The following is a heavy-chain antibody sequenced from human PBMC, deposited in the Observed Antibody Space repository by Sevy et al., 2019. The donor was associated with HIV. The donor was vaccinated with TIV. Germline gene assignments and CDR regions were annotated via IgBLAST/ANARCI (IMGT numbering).Heavy chain of an antibody. D-gene: IGHD3-10*01. CDR1: GFTFSSYA. CDR2: ISYDGSNK. Sequence: GSLRLSCAASGFTFSSYAMHWVRQAPGKGLEWVAVISYDGSNKYYADSVKGRFTISRDNSKNTLYLQMNSLRAEDTAVYYCARGINYVFFGALYHWGQGTLVTVSS. CDR3: ARGINYVFFGALYH. V-gene: IGHV3-30-3*01. J-gene: IGHJ4*02.